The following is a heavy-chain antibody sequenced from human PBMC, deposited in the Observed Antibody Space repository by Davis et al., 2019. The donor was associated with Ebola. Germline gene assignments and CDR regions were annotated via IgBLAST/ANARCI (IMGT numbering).Heavy chain of an antibody. J-gene: IGHJ4*02. Sequence: SETLSLTCAVYVGSFSGYYWSWIRQPPGKGLEWIGEINHSGSTNYNPSLKSRVTISVDTSKNQFSLKLSSVTAADTAVYYCARRSIAAPLDYWGQGTLVTVSS. CDR1: VGSFSGYY. CDR2: INHSGST. V-gene: IGHV4-34*01. D-gene: IGHD6-6*01. CDR3: ARRSIAAPLDY.